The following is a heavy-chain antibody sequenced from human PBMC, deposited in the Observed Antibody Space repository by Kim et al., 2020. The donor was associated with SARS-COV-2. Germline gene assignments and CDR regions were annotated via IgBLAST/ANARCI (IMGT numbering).Heavy chain of an antibody. Sequence: GGSLRLSCAASGFTFSSYSMNWVRQAPGKGLEWVSSISSSSSYIYYADSVKGRFTISRDNAKNSLYLQMNSLRAEDTAVYYCARSDDSALLGSDYWGQGTLVTVSS. CDR1: GFTFSSYS. J-gene: IGHJ4*02. D-gene: IGHD3-22*01. CDR2: ISSSSSYI. CDR3: ARSDDSALLGSDY. V-gene: IGHV3-21*01.